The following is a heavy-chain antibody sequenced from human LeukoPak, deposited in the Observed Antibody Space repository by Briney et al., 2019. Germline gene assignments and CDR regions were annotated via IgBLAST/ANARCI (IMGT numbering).Heavy chain of an antibody. V-gene: IGHV4-59*12. Sequence: SETLSLTCTVSGGSISSYYWSWIRQPPGKGLEWIGYMYYSGSTNYNPSTNYNPSLKSRVTISVDTSKNQFSLKLSSVTAADTAMYYCARLLGIQRRRPPHFFDYWGQGTLVTVSS. D-gene: IGHD6-13*01. CDR1: GGSISSYY. CDR3: ARLLGIQRRRPPHFFDY. CDR2: MYYSGST. J-gene: IGHJ4*02.